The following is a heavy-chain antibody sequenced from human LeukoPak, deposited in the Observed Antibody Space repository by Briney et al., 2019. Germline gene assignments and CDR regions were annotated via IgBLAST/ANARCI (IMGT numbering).Heavy chain of an antibody. Sequence: EASVKVSCKVSGYTFTDYYMHWVQQAPGKGLEWMGLVDPEDGETIYAEKFQGRVTITADTSTDTAYMELSSLRSEDTAVYYCARDYYYDSSGYVDYWGQGTLVTVSS. CDR1: GYTFTDYY. J-gene: IGHJ4*02. D-gene: IGHD3-22*01. CDR3: ARDYYYDSSGYVDY. CDR2: VDPEDGET. V-gene: IGHV1-69-2*01.